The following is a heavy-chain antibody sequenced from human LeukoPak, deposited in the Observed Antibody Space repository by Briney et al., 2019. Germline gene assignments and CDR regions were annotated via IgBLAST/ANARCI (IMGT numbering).Heavy chain of an antibody. CDR1: GYTFTSYG. Sequence: AASVKVSCKASGYTFTSYGISWVRQAPGQGLEWMGWISAYNGNTNYAQKLQGRVTMTTGTSTSTAYMELRSLRSDDTAVYYCAGARMVRGVQAPLDYWGQGTLVTVSS. CDR2: ISAYNGNT. J-gene: IGHJ4*02. D-gene: IGHD3-10*01. CDR3: AGARMVRGVQAPLDY. V-gene: IGHV1-18*04.